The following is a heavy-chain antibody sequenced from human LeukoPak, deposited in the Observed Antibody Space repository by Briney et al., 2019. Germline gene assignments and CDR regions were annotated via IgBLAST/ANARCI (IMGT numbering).Heavy chain of an antibody. V-gene: IGHV4-59*01. CDR1: GGSLSSYY. CDR2: IYYSGST. J-gene: IGHJ4*02. CDR3: ASTPVVTAIHYFDY. Sequence: SETLSLTCTVSGGSLSSYYWSWIRQPPGKGLEWIGYIYYSGSTNYNPSLKSRVTISVDTSKNQFSLKLSSVTAADTAAYYCASTPVVTAIHYFDYWGQGTLVTVSS. D-gene: IGHD2-21*02.